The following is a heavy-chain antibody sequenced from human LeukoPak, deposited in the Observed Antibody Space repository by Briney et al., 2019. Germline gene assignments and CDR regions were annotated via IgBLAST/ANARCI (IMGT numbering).Heavy chain of an antibody. J-gene: IGHJ6*03. CDR3: AKDGGEYYDILTGYYPRLYYMDV. CDR1: GLTFEDYG. V-gene: IGHV3-21*04. Sequence: GESLRLSCAASGLTFEDYGVSWVRQVPGKGLEWVSFISTSSNYIYYADSVKGRFTISRDNAKNSLYLQMNSLRAEDTAVYYCAKDGGEYYDILTGYYPRLYYMDVWGKGTTVTISS. CDR2: ISTSSNYI. D-gene: IGHD3-9*01.